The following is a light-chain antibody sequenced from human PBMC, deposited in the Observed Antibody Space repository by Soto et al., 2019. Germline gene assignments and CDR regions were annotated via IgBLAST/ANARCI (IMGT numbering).Light chain of an antibody. CDR3: QQLNSYPQVT. J-gene: IGKJ4*01. Sequence: IQLTQSPSSLSASVGDIVTITCRASQGISSYLAWYQQKPGKAPKLLIYAASTLQSGVPSRFSGSGSGTDFTPTISSLQPEDFATYYCQQLNSYPQVTFGGGTKVEIK. V-gene: IGKV1-9*01. CDR2: AAS. CDR1: QGISSY.